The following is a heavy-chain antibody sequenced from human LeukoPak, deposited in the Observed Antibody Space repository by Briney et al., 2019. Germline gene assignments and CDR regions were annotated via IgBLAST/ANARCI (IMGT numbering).Heavy chain of an antibody. V-gene: IGHV1-46*02. CDR1: GYTFNNHY. D-gene: IGHD6-19*01. Sequence: ASVKVSCKAAGYTFNNHYMYWVRQAPGQGLEWMGVINPSGGSTSYAQKFQGRVTMTRDTSTRTVYMEVNSLRSEDTAVYYCARQGTYSSAIGMGYWGQGTLVTVSS. J-gene: IGHJ4*02. CDR3: ARQGTYSSAIGMGY. CDR2: INPSGGST.